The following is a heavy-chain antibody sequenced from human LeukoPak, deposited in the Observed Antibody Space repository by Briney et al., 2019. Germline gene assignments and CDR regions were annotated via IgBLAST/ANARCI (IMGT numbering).Heavy chain of an antibody. D-gene: IGHD3-22*01. CDR2: IYSGGST. CDR3: ASRDYYDSSGYNDAFDI. V-gene: IGHV3-53*01. Sequence: GGSLRLSCVASGFTFDDYGISWVRQAPGKGLEWVSVIYSGGSTYYADSVKGRFTISRDNSKNTLYLQMNSLRAEDTAVYYCASRDYYDSSGYNDAFDIWGQGTMVTVSS. J-gene: IGHJ3*02. CDR1: GFTFDDYG.